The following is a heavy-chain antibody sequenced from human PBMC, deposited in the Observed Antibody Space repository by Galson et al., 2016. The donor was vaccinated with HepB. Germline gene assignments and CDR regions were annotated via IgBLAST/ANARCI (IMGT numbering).Heavy chain of an antibody. J-gene: IGHJ4*02. Sequence: SLRLSCAASGFTFSSYGMHWVRQAPGKGLEWVSGISSSGDSTYYADSVKSRVAISRDNSKGTLYLEMNSLRDGDTAFYYCAKDTAPGHTYGYFDYWGQGTLVTVSS. D-gene: IGHD1-14*01. CDR1: GFTFSSYG. V-gene: IGHV3-23*01. CDR3: AKDTAPGHTYGYFDY. CDR2: ISSSGDST.